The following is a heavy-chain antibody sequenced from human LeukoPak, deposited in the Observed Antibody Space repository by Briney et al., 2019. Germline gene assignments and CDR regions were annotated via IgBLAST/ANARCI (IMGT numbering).Heavy chain of an antibody. CDR1: GGTFSSYA. D-gene: IGHD3-10*01. CDR3: ARGTMGDAFDI. V-gene: IGHV1-69*05. Sequence: ASVKVSCKASGGTFSSYAISWVRQAAGQGLEWMGGIIPIFGTANYAQKFQGRVTITTDESTSTAYMELSSLRSEDTAVYYCARGTMGDAFDIWGQGTMVTVSS. J-gene: IGHJ3*02. CDR2: IIPIFGTA.